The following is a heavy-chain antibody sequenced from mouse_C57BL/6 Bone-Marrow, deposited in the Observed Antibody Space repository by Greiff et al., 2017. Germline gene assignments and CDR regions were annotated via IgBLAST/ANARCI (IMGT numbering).Heavy chain of an antibody. Sequence: EVKLMESGGGLVKPGGSLKLSCAASGFTFSDYGMAWVRQAPRKGPEWVAFISNLAYSIYYADTVTGRFTISRENAKNTLYLEMSSLRSEDTAMYYCARRITTVVADWYFDVWGTGTTVTVSS. CDR1: GFTFSDYG. V-gene: IGHV5-15*01. CDR2: ISNLAYSI. CDR3: ARRITTVVADWYFDV. D-gene: IGHD1-1*01. J-gene: IGHJ1*03.